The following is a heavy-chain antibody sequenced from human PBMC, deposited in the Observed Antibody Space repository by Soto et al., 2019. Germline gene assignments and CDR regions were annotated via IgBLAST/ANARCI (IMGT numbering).Heavy chain of an antibody. D-gene: IGHD2-2*01. CDR2: ISGSGGST. CDR1: GFTFSSYA. Sequence: GGSLRLSCAASGFTFSSYAMSWVRQAPGKGLEWVSAISGSGGSTYYADSVKGRFTISRDNSKNTLYLQMNSLRAEDTAVYYCAKSMVVVPAAPPRFDYWGQGTLVTVSS. J-gene: IGHJ4*02. V-gene: IGHV3-23*01. CDR3: AKSMVVVPAAPPRFDY.